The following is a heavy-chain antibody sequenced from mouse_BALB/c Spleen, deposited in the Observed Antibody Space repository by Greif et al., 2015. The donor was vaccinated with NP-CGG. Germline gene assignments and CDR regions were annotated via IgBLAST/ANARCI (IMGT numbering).Heavy chain of an antibody. CDR1: GFNIKDTY. V-gene: IGHV14-3*02. Sequence: EVMLVESGAELVKPGASVKLSCTASGFNIKDTYMHWVKQRPEQGLEWIGRIDPANGNTKYDPKFQGKATITADTSSNTAVLQLSSLTSEDTAVYYCANWDWYFDVWRAVTTVTVSS. J-gene: IGHJ1*01. CDR3: ANWDWYFDV. CDR2: IDPANGNT. D-gene: IGHD4-1*01.